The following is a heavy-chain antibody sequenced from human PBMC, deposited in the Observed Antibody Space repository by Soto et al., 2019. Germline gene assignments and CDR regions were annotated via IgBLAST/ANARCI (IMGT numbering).Heavy chain of an antibody. CDR3: ARMYYYGSGEHNGFDP. CDR1: GFTFSDYY. Sequence: QVQLVESGGGLVKPGGSLRLSCAASGFTFSDYYMSWIRQAPGRGLEWISYISTSSIYTIYADAVKGRLTISRDNAKKSLYLQMNSLRAEDTAVYYCARMYYYGSGEHNGFDPWGQGTLVTVSS. J-gene: IGHJ5*02. D-gene: IGHD3-10*01. CDR2: ISTSSIYT. V-gene: IGHV3-11*05.